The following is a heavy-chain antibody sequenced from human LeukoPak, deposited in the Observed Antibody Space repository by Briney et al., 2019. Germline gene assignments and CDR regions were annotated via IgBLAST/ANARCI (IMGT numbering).Heavy chain of an antibody. V-gene: IGHV4-31*03. J-gene: IGHJ3*02. CDR2: KYYNGGA. Sequence: PSETLSLTCNVSGVSVSDGRYYWTWIRQHPGKGLEWIGYKYYNGGAKYNPSPKSRLTISIDTSKNQFSLQLTSVTAADTATYYCATPYCSSLSCLDVFNMWGQGTRVTVSS. CDR3: ATPYCSSLSCLDVFNM. D-gene: IGHD2-2*01. CDR1: GVSVSDGRYY.